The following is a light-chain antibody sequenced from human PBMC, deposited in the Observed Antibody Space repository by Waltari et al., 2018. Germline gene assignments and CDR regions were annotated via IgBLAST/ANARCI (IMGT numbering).Light chain of an antibody. V-gene: IGLV4-69*01. J-gene: IGLJ3*02. CDR3: QTGGHGTWV. Sequence: QLVLTQSPSASASLGASVKLTCTLSSGHSSNVIAWLQQRPEKGPRYLMKVNSDGSHSKGDEIPDLFSGSSSGAERYLTIANLQSEDEADYFCQTGGHGTWVFGGETTLTVL. CDR1: SGHSSNV. CDR2: VNSDGSH.